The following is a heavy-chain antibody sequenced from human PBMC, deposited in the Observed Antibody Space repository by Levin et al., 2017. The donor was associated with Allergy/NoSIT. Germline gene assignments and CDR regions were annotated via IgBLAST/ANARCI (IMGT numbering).Heavy chain of an antibody. Sequence: GGSLRLSCAASGFTFSSYSMNWVRQAPGKGLEWVSSISSSSSYIYYADSVKGRFTISRDNAKNSLYLQMNSLRAEDTAVYYCAREPYYDFWSGYYAGDYYYGMDVWGQGTTVTVSS. D-gene: IGHD3-3*01. CDR2: ISSSSSYI. CDR1: GFTFSSYS. CDR3: AREPYYDFWSGYYAGDYYYGMDV. V-gene: IGHV3-21*01. J-gene: IGHJ6*02.